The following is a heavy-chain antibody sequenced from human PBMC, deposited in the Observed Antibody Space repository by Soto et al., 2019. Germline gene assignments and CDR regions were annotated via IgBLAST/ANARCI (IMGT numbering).Heavy chain of an antibody. CDR2: IYFSASK. V-gene: IGHV4-39*01. D-gene: IGHD2-2*01. Sequence: SENLSLTCSVSGGSISSRSNSWGWIRQPPGKGLEWIGTIYFSASKHYNPSLEGRVAISADTPNNQLSLRLSSVTAADTAVYYCGRQPGHCDSTTCFSYYTVDVWGQGTTVT. CDR3: GRQPGHCDSTTCFSYYTVDV. CDR1: GGSISSRSNS. J-gene: IGHJ6*02.